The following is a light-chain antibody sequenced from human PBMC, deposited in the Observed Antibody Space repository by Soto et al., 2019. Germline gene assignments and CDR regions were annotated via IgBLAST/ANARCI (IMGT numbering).Light chain of an antibody. CDR3: CSFAGSNSWV. J-gene: IGLJ3*02. V-gene: IGLV2-23*01. Sequence: QSALTQPASVSGSPGQSITISCTGSSSDVGTYDLVSWYQHHPGAAPKLMIYEATSRPSGISHRFSGSKSGNTASLTISGLQAEDEADYCCCSFAGSNSWVFGGGTKLTVL. CDR2: EAT. CDR1: SSDVGTYDL.